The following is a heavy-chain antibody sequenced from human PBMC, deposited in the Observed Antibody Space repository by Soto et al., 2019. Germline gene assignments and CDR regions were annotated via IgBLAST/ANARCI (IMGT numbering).Heavy chain of an antibody. CDR3: ASSAGLDHLLNYYGLNV. J-gene: IGHJ6*02. CDR2: IIPVLGTP. CDR1: GGTFTSTA. D-gene: IGHD1-1*01. Sequence: QVLLVQSSAEVKKPGSSVKVSCTASGGTFTSTAFSWVRQAPGQGLEWMGGIIPVLGTPNYAQKFQARLTVTADASTTTVHMELSSLRSDDTAVYYCASSAGLDHLLNYYGLNVWGQGTTGTVSS. V-gene: IGHV1-69*01.